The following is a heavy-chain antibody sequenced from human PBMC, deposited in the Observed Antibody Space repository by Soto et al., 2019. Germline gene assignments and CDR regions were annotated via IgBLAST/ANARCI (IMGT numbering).Heavy chain of an antibody. CDR2: IGGSGGT. J-gene: IGHJ4*02. CDR3: AKGQGWSYYYDS. V-gene: IGHV3-23*01. D-gene: IGHD2-15*01. CDR1: GFTFSSYA. Sequence: EVQLLESGGGLVQPGGSLRLSCAASGFTFSSYAMSWVRLAPGKGLEWFSSIGGSGGTYYADSVKGRFTISRDNSENMLYLHLTSLRAEDTAMYYCAKGQGWSYYYDSWGQGTLVTVSS.